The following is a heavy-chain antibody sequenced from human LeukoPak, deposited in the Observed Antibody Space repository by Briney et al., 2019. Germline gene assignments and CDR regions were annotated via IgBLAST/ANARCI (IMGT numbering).Heavy chain of an antibody. V-gene: IGHV3-23*01. CDR3: AKVPYSDYGSGRPPFMDA. Sequence: PGGSLRLSCAASGFTFSSYAMSWVRQAPGKGLDWVATISDSGDNTYYADSVEGGFTISRDNSKNTLYLQMNSLRDEDTAIYYCAKVPYSDYGSGRPPFMDAWGQGTTVAISS. J-gene: IGHJ6*02. D-gene: IGHD3-10*01. CDR2: ISDSGDNT. CDR1: GFTFSSYA.